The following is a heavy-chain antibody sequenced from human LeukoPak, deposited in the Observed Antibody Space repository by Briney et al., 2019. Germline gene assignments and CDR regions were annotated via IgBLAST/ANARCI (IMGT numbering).Heavy chain of an antibody. CDR1: GYTFTGYY. Sequence: ASVKVSCKASGYTFTGYYMHWVRQAPGQGLEWMGWINPNSGGTNYAQKFQGRVTMTRDTSISTAYMELSSVTAADTAVYYCARGAYYYDSRGFDYWGQGTLVTVSS. D-gene: IGHD3-22*01. CDR3: ARGAYYYDSRGFDY. CDR2: INPNSGGT. J-gene: IGHJ4*02. V-gene: IGHV1-2*02.